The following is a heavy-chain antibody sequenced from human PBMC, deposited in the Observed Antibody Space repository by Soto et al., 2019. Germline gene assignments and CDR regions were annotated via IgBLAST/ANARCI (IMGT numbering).Heavy chain of an antibody. Sequence: EVQLVESGGGLVQPGGSLRLSCAASGFTFSNYDMQWVRQVTEKGLEWVSGITTAGDTYYPGSVKGRFTICREKAKNSLYLQMNSLSAGDTAVYYCARELHGGSYGMAVWGQGTTVTVSS. V-gene: IGHV3-13*01. CDR3: ARELHGGSYGMAV. CDR2: ITTAGDT. J-gene: IGHJ6*02. CDR1: GFTFSNYD.